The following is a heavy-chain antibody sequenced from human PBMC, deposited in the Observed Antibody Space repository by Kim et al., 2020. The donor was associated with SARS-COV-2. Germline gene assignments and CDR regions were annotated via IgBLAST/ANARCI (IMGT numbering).Heavy chain of an antibody. V-gene: IGHV3-23*01. CDR3: AKDSKPDSGWDIDS. J-gene: IGHJ5*01. CDR2: FSAAGNK. Sequence: GGSLRLSCAASGFAVGSYGMNWVRQAPGKGLEWVSGFSAAGNKYYADFVKGRFTISRDSSKNTMYLLMNNLRVEDTALYYCAKDSKPDSGWDIDSWGQGTLVTVSS. CDR1: GFAVGSYG. D-gene: IGHD6-19*01.